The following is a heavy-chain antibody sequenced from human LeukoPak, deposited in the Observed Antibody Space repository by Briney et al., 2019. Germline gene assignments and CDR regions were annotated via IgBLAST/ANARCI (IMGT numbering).Heavy chain of an antibody. CDR1: GFTFSSYS. Sequence: PGGSLRLSCAASGFTFSSYSMNWVRQAPGKGLEWVSSISSSSIYIYYADSVKGRFTISRDNAKKLLYLQMNSLRAEDTAVYYCATYSSLNRREFQFWGQGTLLTVSS. D-gene: IGHD3-22*01. J-gene: IGHJ1*01. CDR2: ISSSSIYI. V-gene: IGHV3-21*01. CDR3: ATYSSLNRREFQF.